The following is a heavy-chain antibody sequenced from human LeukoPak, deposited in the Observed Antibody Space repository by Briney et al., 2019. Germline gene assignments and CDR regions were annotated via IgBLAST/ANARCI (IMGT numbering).Heavy chain of an antibody. CDR2: IYYSGST. CDR3: ARDSSYYGMDV. J-gene: IGHJ6*02. V-gene: IGHV4-59*01. CDR1: GGSISGYY. Sequence: SETLSLTCTVSGGSISGYYWSWIRQPPGKGLEWIGYIYYSGSTNYNPSLKSRVTISVDTSMNQFSLKLSSVTAADTAVYYCARDSSYYGMDVWGQGTTVTVSS.